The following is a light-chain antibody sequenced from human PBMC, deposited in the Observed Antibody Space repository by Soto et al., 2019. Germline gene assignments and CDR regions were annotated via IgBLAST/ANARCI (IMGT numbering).Light chain of an antibody. CDR2: DVS. J-gene: IGLJ1*01. Sequence: QSVLTQPASVSGSPGQSITISCTGTSSDVGGYNYVSWYQQHPGKAPKLMIYDVSNRPSGASNRFSGSKSGNTASLTISGLQAEDEADYYCSSYTSSSTLGYVFGTGTKVTV. V-gene: IGLV2-14*01. CDR3: SSYTSSSTLGYV. CDR1: SSDVGGYNY.